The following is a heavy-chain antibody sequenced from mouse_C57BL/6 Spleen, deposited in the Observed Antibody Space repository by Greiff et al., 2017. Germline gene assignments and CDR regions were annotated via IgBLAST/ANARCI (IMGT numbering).Heavy chain of an antibody. J-gene: IGHJ3*01. CDR2: INPNNGGT. CDR1: GYTFTDYN. CDR3: ASGGSSGWFAY. Sequence: EVQVVESGPELVKPGASVKIPCKASGYTFTDYNMDWVKQSHGKSLEWIGDINPNNGGTIYNQKFKGKATLTVDKSSSTAYMELRSLTSEDTAVYYCASGGSSGWFAYWGQGTLVTVSA. D-gene: IGHD3-2*02. V-gene: IGHV1-18*01.